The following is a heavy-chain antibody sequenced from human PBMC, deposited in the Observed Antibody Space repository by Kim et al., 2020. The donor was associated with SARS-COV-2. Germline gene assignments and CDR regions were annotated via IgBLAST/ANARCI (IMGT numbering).Heavy chain of an antibody. Sequence: SAQKSQGRVRITADESTSTAYMELSSLRSEDTAVYYCARRGVGANTPLSYWGQGTLVTVSS. V-gene: IGHV1-69*01. D-gene: IGHD2-15*01. J-gene: IGHJ4*02. CDR3: ARRGVGANTPLSY.